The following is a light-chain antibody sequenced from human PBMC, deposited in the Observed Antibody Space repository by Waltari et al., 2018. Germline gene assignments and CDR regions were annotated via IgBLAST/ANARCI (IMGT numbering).Light chain of an antibody. CDR1: QGLSNS. CDR3: QQYYSTPPVIT. V-gene: IGKV1-NL1*01. Sequence: ASQGLSNSLALYQQKPGKAPKLLLYAASRLESGVPSRFSGSGSGTDYTLTISSLQPEDFATYYCQQYYSTPPVITFGQGTRLEIK. J-gene: IGKJ5*01. CDR2: AAS.